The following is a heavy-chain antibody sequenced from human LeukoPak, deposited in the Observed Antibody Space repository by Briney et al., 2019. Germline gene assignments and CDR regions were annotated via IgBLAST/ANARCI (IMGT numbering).Heavy chain of an antibody. CDR1: GGSISSYY. Sequence: SETLSLTCTVSGGSISSYYWSWIRQPPGKGLEWIGYIYYSGSTNYNPSLKSRVTISVDTSKNQFSLKLSSVTAADTAVYYCARDPGPNNWGTDYWGQGTLVTVSS. J-gene: IGHJ4*02. CDR3: ARDPGPNNWGTDY. D-gene: IGHD7-27*01. V-gene: IGHV4-59*01. CDR2: IYYSGST.